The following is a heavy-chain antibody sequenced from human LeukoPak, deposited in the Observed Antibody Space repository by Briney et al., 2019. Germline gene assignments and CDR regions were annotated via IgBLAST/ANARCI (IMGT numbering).Heavy chain of an antibody. V-gene: IGHV1-46*01. D-gene: IGHD3-22*01. CDR3: ARLEYYYDSGSAFDI. J-gene: IGHJ3*02. CDR2: VNPRGGST. Sequence: ASVKVSCKASGYTFTSYYLHWVRQAPGQGLEWVGIVNPRGGSTSYAQKFQGRVTMTTDTSTSTVYMELSSLRSEDTAVYYCARLEYYYDSGSAFDIWGQGTMVTVSS. CDR1: GYTFTSYY.